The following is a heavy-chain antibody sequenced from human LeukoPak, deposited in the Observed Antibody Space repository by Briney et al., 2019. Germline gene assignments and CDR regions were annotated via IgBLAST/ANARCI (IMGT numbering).Heavy chain of an antibody. CDR2: ISSSSSYI. J-gene: IGHJ4*02. Sequence: PGGSLRLSCAASGFTFSSYSMNWVRQAPGKGLEWVSSISSSSSYIYYADSVKGRFTISRDNAKNSLYLQMNSLRAEDTAVYYCARDPGIAAVRATYYFDYWGQGTLVTVSS. CDR1: GFTFSSYS. D-gene: IGHD6-13*01. V-gene: IGHV3-21*01. CDR3: ARDPGIAAVRATYYFDY.